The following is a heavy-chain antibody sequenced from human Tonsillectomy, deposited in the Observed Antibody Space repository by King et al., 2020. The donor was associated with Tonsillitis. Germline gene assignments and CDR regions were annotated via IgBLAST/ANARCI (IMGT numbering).Heavy chain of an antibody. CDR2: FDPEVGET. CDR3: ATVYCSSTSCPKYYFDY. D-gene: IGHD2-2*01. V-gene: IGHV1-24*01. J-gene: IGHJ4*02. CDR1: GYTLTELS. Sequence: QCQLVQSGAEVKKPGASVKVSCKVSGYTLTELSMHWVRQAPGKGLEWMGGFDPEVGETIYAQKFQGRVTMTEDTSTDTAYMELSSLRSEDTAVYYCATVYCSSTSCPKYYFDYWGQGTLVTVSS.